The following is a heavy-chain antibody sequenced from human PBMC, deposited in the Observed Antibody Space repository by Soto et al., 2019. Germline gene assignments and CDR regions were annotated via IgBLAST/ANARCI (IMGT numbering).Heavy chain of an antibody. V-gene: IGHV3-30*03. CDR2: ISYDGSNK. CDR3: APWFGAFDY. D-gene: IGHD3-10*01. CDR1: GFTFSSYG. Sequence: PGGSLRLSCAASGFTFSSYGMHWVRQAPGKGLEWVAVISYDGSNKYYADSVKGRFTISRDNSKNTLYLQMNSLRAEDTAVYYCAPWFGAFDYWGQGTLVNVSS. J-gene: IGHJ4*02.